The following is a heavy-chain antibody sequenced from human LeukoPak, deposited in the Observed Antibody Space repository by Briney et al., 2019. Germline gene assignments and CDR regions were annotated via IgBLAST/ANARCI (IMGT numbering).Heavy chain of an antibody. J-gene: IGHJ6*02. CDR1: GGSFSGYY. V-gene: IGHV4-34*01. CDR3: ARLNYGLDV. Sequence: SETLSLTCAVYGGSFSGYYWSWIRQPPGKGLEWIGEINHSGSTNYNPSLKSRVTISVDTSKSQFSLMLSSVTAADTAVFYCARLNYGLDVWGQGTTVTVSS. CDR2: INHSGST.